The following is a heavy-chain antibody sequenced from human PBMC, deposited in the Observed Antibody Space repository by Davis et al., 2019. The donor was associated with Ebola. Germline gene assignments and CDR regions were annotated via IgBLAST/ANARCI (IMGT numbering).Heavy chain of an antibody. CDR2: IDPSDSYT. Sequence: KVSCKGSGYIFTSYWISWVRQMPGKGLEWMGRIDPSDSYTNYSPSFQGHVTISADKSISTAYLQWSSLKASDTAMYYCARHSFLGNYYYYGLDVWGQGTTVTVSS. CDR1: GYIFTSYW. D-gene: IGHD2/OR15-2a*01. V-gene: IGHV5-10-1*01. CDR3: ARHSFLGNYYYYGLDV. J-gene: IGHJ6*02.